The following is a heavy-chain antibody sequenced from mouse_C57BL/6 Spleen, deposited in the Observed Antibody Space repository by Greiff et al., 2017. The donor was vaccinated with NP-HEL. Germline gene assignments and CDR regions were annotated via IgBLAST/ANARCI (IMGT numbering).Heavy chain of an antibody. CDR1: GYTFTDYY. CDR3: ARDDYG. Sequence: EVQLQQSGPELVKPGASVKISCKASGYTFTDYYMNWVKQSHGKSLEWIGDINPNNGGTSYNQKFKGKATLTVDKSSSTAYMELRSLTSEDSAVYYCARDDYGWGQGTLVTVSA. CDR2: INPNNGGT. D-gene: IGHD2-4*01. J-gene: IGHJ3*01. V-gene: IGHV1-26*01.